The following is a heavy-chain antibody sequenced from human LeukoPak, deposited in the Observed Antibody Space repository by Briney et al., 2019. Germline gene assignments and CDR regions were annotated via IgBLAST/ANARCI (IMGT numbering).Heavy chain of an antibody. V-gene: IGHV3-30-3*01. D-gene: IGHD2-2*01. Sequence: GGSLRLSCAASGFTFSSYAMHWVRQAPGKGLEWVAVISYDGSNKYYADSVKGRFTISRDNSKNTLYLQMNSLRAEDTAVYYCARDGCSSTSCPPLWACWGQGTLVTVSS. J-gene: IGHJ4*02. CDR1: GFTFSSYA. CDR3: ARDGCSSTSCPPLWAC. CDR2: ISYDGSNK.